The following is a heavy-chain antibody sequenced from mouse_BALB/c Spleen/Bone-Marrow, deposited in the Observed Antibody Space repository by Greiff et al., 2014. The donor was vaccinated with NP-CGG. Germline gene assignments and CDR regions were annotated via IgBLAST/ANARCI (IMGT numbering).Heavy chain of an antibody. CDR2: IYPGDGDT. CDR3: ARSAYYGSSYGAMDY. J-gene: IGHJ4*01. D-gene: IGHD1-1*01. Sequence: QVQLKESGPELVKPGASVKISCTGSGYAFSSSWMNWVKQRPGQGLEWIGRIYPGDGDTNSNGRSKGKATLTADRSSNTAYMQLSSLTSVDSAVYFCARSAYYGSSYGAMDYWGQGTSVTVSS. CDR1: GYAFSSSW. V-gene: IGHV1-82*01.